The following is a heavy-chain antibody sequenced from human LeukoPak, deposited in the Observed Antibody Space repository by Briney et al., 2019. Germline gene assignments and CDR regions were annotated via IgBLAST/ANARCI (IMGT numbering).Heavy chain of an antibody. V-gene: IGHV1-8*01. J-gene: IGHJ5*02. CDR1: GYSFSSYD. CDR3: ARGNIATRRGENWFDP. D-gene: IGHD6-6*01. CDR2: MNPNSGNT. Sequence: ASVKVSCKASGYSFSSYDINGVRQATGQGLEWMGWMNPNSGNTGYAQKFQGRVTMTRNTSINTAYMELSSLRSDDTAVFYCARGNIATRRGENWFDPWGQGTLVTVSS.